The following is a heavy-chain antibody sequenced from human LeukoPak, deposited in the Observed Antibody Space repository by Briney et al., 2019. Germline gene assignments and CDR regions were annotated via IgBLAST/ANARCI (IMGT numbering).Heavy chain of an antibody. CDR3: ARVELAPYYYYMDV. CDR1: GFTFSSYE. V-gene: IGHV3-48*03. Sequence: GGSLRLSCAASGFTFSSYEMNWVRQAPGKGLEWVSYISSSGSTIYYADSVKGRFTISRDNAKNSLYLQMNSLRAEDTAVYYCARVELAPYYYYMDVWGKGTTVTVSS. CDR2: ISSSGSTI. J-gene: IGHJ6*03. D-gene: IGHD1-7*01.